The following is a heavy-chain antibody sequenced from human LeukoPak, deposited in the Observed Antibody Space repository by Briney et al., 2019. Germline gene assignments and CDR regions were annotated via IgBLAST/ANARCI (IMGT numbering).Heavy chain of an antibody. Sequence: GGSLRLSCVASGFTFSSYEMNWVRQAPGKGLEWVSYISSSGSTVYYADSVKGRFTISRDNAKNSLYLQMNSLRAEDTAVYYCAELGITMIGGVWGKGTTVTISS. CDR3: AELGITMIGGV. D-gene: IGHD3-10*02. J-gene: IGHJ6*04. CDR1: GFTFSSYE. V-gene: IGHV3-48*03. CDR2: ISSSGSTV.